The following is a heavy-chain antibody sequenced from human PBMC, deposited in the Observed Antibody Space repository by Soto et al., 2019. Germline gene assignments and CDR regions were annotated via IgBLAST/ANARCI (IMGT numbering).Heavy chain of an antibody. D-gene: IGHD6-6*01. CDR1: GGTFSSYA. CDR3: ARLEYSSSGFDP. V-gene: IGHV1-69*01. Sequence: QVQLVQSGAEVKKPGSSVKVSCNASGGTFSSYAISWVRQAPGQGLEWMGGIIPSFGTANYAQKFQGRVTTTADESTSTAYMELRSLRSEDTAVYYCARLEYSSSGFDPWGQGTLVTVSS. CDR2: IIPSFGTA. J-gene: IGHJ5*02.